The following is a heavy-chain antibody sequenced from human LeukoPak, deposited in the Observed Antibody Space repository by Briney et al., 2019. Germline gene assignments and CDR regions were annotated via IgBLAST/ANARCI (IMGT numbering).Heavy chain of an antibody. Sequence: ASVKVSCKASGYTLTTYGISWVRQAPGQGLEWMGWISADNGNTNYAQKVQGRVTMTTDTSTSTAYMELRSLRSDDTAVYYCATEDGYNCLNFWGQGTLVTVSS. J-gene: IGHJ4*02. CDR1: GYTLTTYG. CDR3: ATEDGYNCLNF. D-gene: IGHD5-24*01. CDR2: ISADNGNT. V-gene: IGHV1-18*01.